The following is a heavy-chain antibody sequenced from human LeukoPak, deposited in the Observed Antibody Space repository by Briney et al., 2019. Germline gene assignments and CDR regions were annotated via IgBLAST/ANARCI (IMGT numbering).Heavy chain of an antibody. J-gene: IGHJ6*02. V-gene: IGHV4-39*01. Sequence: SETLSLTCTVSGGSISSSSYYWGWIRQPPGKGLEWIGSIYYSGSTYYNPSLKSRVTISVDTSKNQFSLKLSSVTAADTAVYYCARPPSAHYYYGMDVWGQGTTVTVSS. D-gene: IGHD1-26*01. CDR3: ARPPSAHYYYGMDV. CDR1: GGSISSSSYY. CDR2: IYYSGST.